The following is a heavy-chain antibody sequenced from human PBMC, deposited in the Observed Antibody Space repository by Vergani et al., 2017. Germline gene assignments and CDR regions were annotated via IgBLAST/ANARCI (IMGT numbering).Heavy chain of an antibody. D-gene: IGHD3-16*01. V-gene: IGHV3-30*02. CDR2: IQFDGSNH. Sequence: QVQLVESGGGVVQRGGSLRLSCATSGFPLSHYDMQWIRQGPGKGREFVAFIQFDGSNHYYADSVKGRFTLSRDFSKNTLYLQMNSLRTDDTATYYCAKHFRGWGIDYWGQGTQVIVSS. CDR1: GFPLSHYD. CDR3: AKHFRGWGIDY. J-gene: IGHJ4*02.